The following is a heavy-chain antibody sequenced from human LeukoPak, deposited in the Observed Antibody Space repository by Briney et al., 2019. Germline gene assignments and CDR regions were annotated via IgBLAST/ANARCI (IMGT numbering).Heavy chain of an antibody. J-gene: IGHJ5*02. V-gene: IGHV3-48*03. Sequence: GGSLRLSCAASGFTFSSYEMHWVRQAPGKGLEWVSYISSSGTTIYYADSVKGRFTISRDNSKNTLYLQMNSLRAEDTAVYYCAKDELRFLEWLRPNWFDPWGQGTLVTVSS. CDR3: AKDELRFLEWLRPNWFDP. CDR2: ISSSGTTI. CDR1: GFTFSSYE. D-gene: IGHD3-3*01.